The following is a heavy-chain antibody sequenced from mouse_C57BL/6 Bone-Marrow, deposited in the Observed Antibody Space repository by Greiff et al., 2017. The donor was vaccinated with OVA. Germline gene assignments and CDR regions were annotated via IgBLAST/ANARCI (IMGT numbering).Heavy chain of an antibody. CDR1: GYTFTSYW. CDR2: IHPNSGST. D-gene: IGHD2-3*01. J-gene: IGHJ3*01. Sequence: QVQLKQPGAELVKPGASVKLSCKASGYTFTSYWMHWVKQRPGQGLEWIGMIHPNSGSTNYNEKFKSKATLTVDKSSSTAYMQLSSLTSEDSAVYYCARSPGLLPFAYWGQGTLVTVSA. V-gene: IGHV1-64*01. CDR3: ARSPGLLPFAY.